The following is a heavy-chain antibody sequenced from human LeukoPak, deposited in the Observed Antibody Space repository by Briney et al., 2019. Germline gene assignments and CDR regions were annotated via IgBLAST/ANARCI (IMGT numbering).Heavy chain of an antibody. Sequence: ASVKVSCKASGYTFTGYYMHWVRQAPGQGLEWMGGINSNSGGTNYAQKFQGRVTMTRDTSISTAYMELSRLRSDDTAVYYCARSIVGVTYLFDYWGQGTLVTVSS. CDR3: ARSIVGVTYLFDY. CDR1: GYTFTGYY. D-gene: IGHD3-22*01. J-gene: IGHJ4*02. CDR2: INSNSGGT. V-gene: IGHV1-2*02.